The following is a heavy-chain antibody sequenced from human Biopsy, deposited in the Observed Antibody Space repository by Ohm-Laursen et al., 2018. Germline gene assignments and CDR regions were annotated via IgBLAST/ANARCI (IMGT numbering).Heavy chain of an antibody. V-gene: IGHV4-34*01. Sequence: SDTLSLTCAVYGGSFSGYHWSWIRQPPGKGLEWIGEINHSGSTNYNPPLKSRVTISVDTSKNQFSLKLSSVTAADTAVYYCARGRLRAVARFDYWGQGTLVTVSS. CDR1: GGSFSGYH. CDR2: INHSGST. J-gene: IGHJ4*02. CDR3: ARGRLRAVARFDY. D-gene: IGHD6-19*01.